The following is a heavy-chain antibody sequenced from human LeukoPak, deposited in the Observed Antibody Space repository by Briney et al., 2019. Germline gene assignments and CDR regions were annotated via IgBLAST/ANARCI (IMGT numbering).Heavy chain of an antibody. V-gene: IGHV4-61*02. D-gene: IGHD2-2*02. J-gene: IGHJ6*02. Sequence: SETLSLTCTVSGGSISSGSYYWSWIRQPAGKGLEWIGRIYTSGSTNHNPSLKSRVTISVDTSKNQFSLKLSSVTAADTAVYYCAREIGVRYCSSTSCYTPYYYYGMDVWGQGTTVTVSS. CDR2: IYTSGST. CDR3: AREIGVRYCSSTSCYTPYYYYGMDV. CDR1: GGSISSGSYY.